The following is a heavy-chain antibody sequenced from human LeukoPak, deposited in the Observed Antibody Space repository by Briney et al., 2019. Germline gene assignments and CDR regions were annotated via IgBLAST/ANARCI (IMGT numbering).Heavy chain of an antibody. CDR3: ARLDYYYYYYYMDV. J-gene: IGHJ6*03. CDR1: GGSFSGYY. V-gene: IGHV4-34*01. CDR2: INHSGST. Sequence: SETLSLTCAVYGGSFSGYYWSWIRQPPGKGLEWIGEINHSGSTNYNPSLKSRVTISVDTSKNQFSLKLSSVTAADTAVYYCARLDYYYYYYYMDVWGKGTTVTVSS. D-gene: IGHD4-11*01.